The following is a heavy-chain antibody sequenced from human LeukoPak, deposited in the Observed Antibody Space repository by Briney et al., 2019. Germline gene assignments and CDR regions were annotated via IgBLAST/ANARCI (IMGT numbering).Heavy chain of an antibody. CDR2: LHHSGNT. CDR1: GGSISSSSYY. CDR3: ARLGGYYGSGSYGDV. J-gene: IGHJ6*02. D-gene: IGHD3-10*01. Sequence: PSETLSLTCTVSGGSISSSSYYWGWIRQPPGKGLEWIGTLHHSGNTSYNPSLKSRVIMSVDTSNNHFSLNLISVTAADTAVYYCARLGGYYGSGSYGDVWGQGTTVTVSS. V-gene: IGHV4-39*02.